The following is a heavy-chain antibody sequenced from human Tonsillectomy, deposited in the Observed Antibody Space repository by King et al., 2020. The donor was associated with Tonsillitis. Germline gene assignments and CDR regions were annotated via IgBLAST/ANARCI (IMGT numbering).Heavy chain of an antibody. Sequence: VQLVESGGGFVQPGGSLRLSCAASGFTFSSYAMSWVRQAPGKGLEWVSIISDGGYTYYANSVKGRFTISRDTSKNTLYLQMNSLTVEDTAISYCAKGGSGSYLGWFDPWGQGTLVTVSS. J-gene: IGHJ5*02. CDR3: AKGGSGSYLGWFDP. CDR2: ISDGGYT. D-gene: IGHD1-26*01. V-gene: IGHV3-23*04. CDR1: GFTFSSYA.